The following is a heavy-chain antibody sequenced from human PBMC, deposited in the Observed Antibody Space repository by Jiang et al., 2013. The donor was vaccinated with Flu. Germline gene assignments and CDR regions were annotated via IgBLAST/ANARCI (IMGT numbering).Heavy chain of an antibody. J-gene: IGHJ6*02. CDR1: GYTFTKFT. CDR2: IHPGNGNT. Sequence: GAEVKKPGASVEVSCKTSGYTFTKFTMHWVRQAPGQRLEWMGWIHPGNGNTNYAQKLQGRVTMTTDTSTSTAYMELRSLRSDDTAVYYCARDGLYCGGDCPDWYYGMDVWGQGTTVTVSS. CDR3: ARDGLYCGGDCPDWYYGMDV. V-gene: IGHV1-3*01. D-gene: IGHD2-21*02.